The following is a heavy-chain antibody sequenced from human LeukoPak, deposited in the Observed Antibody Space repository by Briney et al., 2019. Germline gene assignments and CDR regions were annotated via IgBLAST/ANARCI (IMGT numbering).Heavy chain of an antibody. CDR3: ARRTYYNFWSGYPTSYYYYYHMDV. J-gene: IGHJ6*03. CDR2: ISGSGDTI. CDR1: GFTFSDYY. V-gene: IGHV3-11*01. Sequence: GGSLRLSCAASGFTFSDYYMNWIRQAPGSGLEWISFISGSGDTIYYADSVKGRFTIPRDNAKNALYLQMNSLRAEDSAVYYCARRTYYNFWSGYPTSYYYYYHMDVWGKGTTVTVSS. D-gene: IGHD3-3*01.